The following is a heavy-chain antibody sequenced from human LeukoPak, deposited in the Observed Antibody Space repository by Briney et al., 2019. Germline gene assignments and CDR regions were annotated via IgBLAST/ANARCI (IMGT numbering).Heavy chain of an antibody. CDR3: ATSVAGLRYFDY. CDR1: GFTFSDYY. Sequence: PGGSLRLSCAASGFTFSDYYMSWIRQAPGKGLEWVSYISSSGSTIYYADSVKGRFTISRDNAKNSLYLQMNSLRAEDTAGYYCATSVAGLRYFDYWGQGTLVTVSS. J-gene: IGHJ4*02. V-gene: IGHV3-11*01. D-gene: IGHD6-19*01. CDR2: ISSSGSTI.